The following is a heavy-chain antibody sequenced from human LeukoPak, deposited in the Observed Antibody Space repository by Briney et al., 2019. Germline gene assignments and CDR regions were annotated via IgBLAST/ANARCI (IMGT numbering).Heavy chain of an antibody. CDR3: AREDDSRFDY. V-gene: IGHV3-48*03. Sequence: GGSLRLSCAGSGFTFSTYEMNWVRQAPGKGLEWVSYIGNGGRTTYYADSVKGRFTISRDNAKNSLYLQMNSLRAEDTALYYCAREDDSRFDYWGQGTLVTVSS. D-gene: IGHD2-15*01. CDR1: GFTFSTYE. CDR2: IGNGGRTT. J-gene: IGHJ4*02.